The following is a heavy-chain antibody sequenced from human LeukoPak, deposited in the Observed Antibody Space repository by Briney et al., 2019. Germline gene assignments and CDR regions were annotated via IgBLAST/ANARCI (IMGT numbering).Heavy chain of an antibody. CDR1: GFIFSSYW. V-gene: IGHV3-7*01. J-gene: IGHJ5*02. CDR3: ARATASNWFDP. CDR2: IKEDGSEK. D-gene: IGHD2-21*01. Sequence: GGSLRLSCAASGFIFSSYWMSWVRQAPGKGLEWVANIKEDGSEKYYVDSVKGRFTISRDNAKNSMYLQMNSLRAEDTAVYYCARATASNWFDPWGQGTLVTVSS.